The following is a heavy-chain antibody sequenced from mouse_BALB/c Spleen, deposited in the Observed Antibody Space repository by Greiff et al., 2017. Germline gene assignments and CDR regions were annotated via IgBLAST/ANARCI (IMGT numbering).Heavy chain of an antibody. CDR2: INSNGGST. J-gene: IGHJ4*01. CDR1: GFTFSSYG. D-gene: IGHD2-14*01. V-gene: IGHV5-6-3*01. Sequence: EVQLVESGGGLVQPGGSLKLSCAASGFTFSSYGMSWVRQTPDKRLELVATINSNGGSTYYPDSVKGRFTISRDNAKNTLYLQMSSLKSEDTAMYYCARDRYDYAMDYCGQGTSVTVSS. CDR3: ARDRYDYAMDY.